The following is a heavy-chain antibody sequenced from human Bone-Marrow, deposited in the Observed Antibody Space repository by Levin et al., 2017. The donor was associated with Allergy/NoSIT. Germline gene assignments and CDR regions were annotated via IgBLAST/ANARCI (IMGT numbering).Heavy chain of an antibody. Sequence: PGGSLRLSCAASGFTFSAFAMHWVRQAPGKGLECLALISYDGDDYYCADSLKGRFTVSRDNSNNTLSLQMNSLRADDTAVYYCAKGSCARGICSLDLWGQGTLVTVSS. CDR1: GFTFSAFA. J-gene: IGHJ5*02. CDR2: ISYDGDDY. D-gene: IGHD2-21*01. CDR3: AKGSCARGICSLDL. V-gene: IGHV3-30*18.